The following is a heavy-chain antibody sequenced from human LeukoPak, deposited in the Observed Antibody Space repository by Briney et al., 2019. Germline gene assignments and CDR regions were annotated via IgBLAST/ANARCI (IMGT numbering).Heavy chain of an antibody. V-gene: IGHV4-39*01. J-gene: IGHJ4*02. CDR3: ASLGPYSSTWDGDY. D-gene: IGHD6-13*01. CDR1: AGAITRTSYF. CDR2: IYYSGTT. Sequence: SETLSLTCTVSAGAITRTSYFWGWIRQSPGKGLEWIGSIYYSGTTYYNPSLKSRVTISVDTSKNEFSLHLNSVTAADTAVYYCASLGPYSSTWDGDYWGQGMQVTVSS.